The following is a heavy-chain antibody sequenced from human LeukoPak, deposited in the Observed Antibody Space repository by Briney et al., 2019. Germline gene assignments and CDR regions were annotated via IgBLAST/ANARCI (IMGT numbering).Heavy chain of an antibody. CDR1: GYSFTSYW. CDR2: IYPDDSDT. J-gene: IGHJ4*02. Sequence: KISCKGSGYSFTSYWIAWVRQMPGKGLEWMGIIYPDDSDTRYSPSFQGQVTITADKSISTAYLQWSSLKASDNAMYYCARQRRSSGWPNDYWGQGTLVTVSS. CDR3: ARQRRSSGWPNDY. D-gene: IGHD6-19*01. V-gene: IGHV5-51*01.